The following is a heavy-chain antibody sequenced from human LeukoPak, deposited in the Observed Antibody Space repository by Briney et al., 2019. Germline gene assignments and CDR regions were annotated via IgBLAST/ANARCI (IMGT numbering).Heavy chain of an antibody. CDR2: ISYDASNK. J-gene: IGHJ4*02. Sequence: GGSLRLCCAASGFTFSRYGMHWVRQTPGKGLEWVAVISYDASNKYYADSVKGRFTISRDNSKNTLYLQMNSLRAEDTAVYYCAKSHGYSYGFDYWGQGTLVTVSS. CDR3: AKSHGYSYGFDY. V-gene: IGHV3-30*18. D-gene: IGHD5-18*01. CDR1: GFTFSRYG.